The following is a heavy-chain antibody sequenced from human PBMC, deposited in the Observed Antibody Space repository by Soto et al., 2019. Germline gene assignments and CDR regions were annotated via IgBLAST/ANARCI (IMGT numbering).Heavy chain of an antibody. CDR1: GFTFSSYA. CDR3: AHTSGIPGYDYSY. D-gene: IGHD5-12*01. CDR2: ISGSGGST. J-gene: IGHJ4*02. V-gene: IGHV3-23*01. Sequence: GGSLRLSCAASGFTFSSYAMSWVRQAPGKGLEWVSAISGSGGSTYYADPVKGRFTISRDNSKNTLYLQMNSLRAEDTAVYYCAHTSGIPGYDYSYWGQGTLVTVSS.